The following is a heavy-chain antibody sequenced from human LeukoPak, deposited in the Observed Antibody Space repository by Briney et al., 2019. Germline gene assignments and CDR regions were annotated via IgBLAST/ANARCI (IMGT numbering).Heavy chain of an antibody. CDR1: GFTFSSYA. V-gene: IGHV3-30*14. Sequence: PGRSLRLSCAASGFTFSSYAMHWVRQAPGKGLEWVAVISYDGSNKYYADSVKGRFTISRDNSKNTLYLQMNSLRAEDTAVYYCARAPDSSGYYYIADYWGQGTLVTVSS. CDR3: ARAPDSSGYYYIADY. J-gene: IGHJ4*02. D-gene: IGHD3-22*01. CDR2: ISYDGSNK.